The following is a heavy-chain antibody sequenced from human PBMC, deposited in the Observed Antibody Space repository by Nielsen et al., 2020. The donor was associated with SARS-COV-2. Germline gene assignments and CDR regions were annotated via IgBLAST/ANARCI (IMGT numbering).Heavy chain of an antibody. V-gene: IGHV1-2*06. CDR1: GYTFTGYY. J-gene: IGHJ4*02. CDR2: INPNSGGT. Sequence: ASVKVSCKASGYTFTGYYMHWVRQAPGQGLEWMGRINPNSGGTNYAQKFQGRVTMTRDTSISTAYMELSRLRSEDTAVYYCARDHGEGTHDILDSPYNDYWGQGTLVTVSS. CDR3: ARDHGEGTHDILDSPYNDY. D-gene: IGHD2-15*01.